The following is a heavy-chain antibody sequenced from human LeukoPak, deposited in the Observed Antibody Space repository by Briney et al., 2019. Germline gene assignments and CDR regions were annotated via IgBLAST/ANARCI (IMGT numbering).Heavy chain of an antibody. V-gene: IGHV1-18*01. J-gene: IGHJ6*02. D-gene: IGHD6-13*01. CDR1: GYTFTSYG. CDR2: ISAYNGNT. Sequence: ASVTVSCKASGYTFTSYGISWVRQAPGQGLEWMGGISAYNGNTNYAQKLQGRVTMTTDTSTSTAYMELRSLRSDDTAVYYCARDPSWSHYYYGMDVWGQGTTVTVSS. CDR3: ARDPSWSHYYYGMDV.